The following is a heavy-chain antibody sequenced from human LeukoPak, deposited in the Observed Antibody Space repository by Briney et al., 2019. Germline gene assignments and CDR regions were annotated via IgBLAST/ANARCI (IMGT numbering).Heavy chain of an antibody. J-gene: IGHJ4*02. CDR3: ARFYDFWRGYYRGGGYFDY. CDR1: GGSFSGYY. V-gene: IGHV4-34*01. Sequence: KSSETLSLTCAVYGGSFSGYYWSWIRQPPGKGLEWIGEINHSGSTNYNPSLKSRLTISVDTSKNQFSLRLSSVTAADTAVYYCARFYDFWRGYYRGGGYFDYWGQGALVTVSS. D-gene: IGHD3-3*01. CDR2: INHSGST.